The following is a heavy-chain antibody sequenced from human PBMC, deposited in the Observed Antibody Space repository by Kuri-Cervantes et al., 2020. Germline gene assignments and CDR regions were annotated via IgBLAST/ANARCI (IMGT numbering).Heavy chain of an antibody. Sequence: GGSLRLSCAASGFTFSSYAMHWVRQAPGQRLEWMGWINGGNGNTKYSQKFQGRVTITRDTSASTAYMELSSLRSEDTAVYYCARGPYDSSGYYGYWGQGTLVTVSS. CDR1: GFTFSSYA. J-gene: IGHJ4*02. CDR3: ARGPYDSSGYYGY. D-gene: IGHD3-22*01. V-gene: IGHV1-3*01. CDR2: INGGNGNT.